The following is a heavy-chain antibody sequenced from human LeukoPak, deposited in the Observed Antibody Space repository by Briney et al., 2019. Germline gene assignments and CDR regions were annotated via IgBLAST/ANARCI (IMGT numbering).Heavy chain of an antibody. D-gene: IGHD3-16*02. V-gene: IGHV3-30*02. CDR1: GFTFSSYA. CDR2: IRYDGSNK. Sequence: GGSLRLSCAASGFTFSSYAMSWVRQAPGKGLEWVAFIRYDGSNKYYTDSVKGRFIISRDNSKNTLYLQMNSLRAEDTAVYYCAKDLYEDVWGSNLKLYYYYGMDVWGQGTTVTVSS. CDR3: AKDLYEDVWGSNLKLYYYYGMDV. J-gene: IGHJ6*02.